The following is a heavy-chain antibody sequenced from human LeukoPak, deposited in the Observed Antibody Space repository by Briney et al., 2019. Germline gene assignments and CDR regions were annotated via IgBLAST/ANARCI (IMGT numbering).Heavy chain of an antibody. D-gene: IGHD3-10*02. CDR1: GFTFSSYG. CDR2: ISYDGSNK. J-gene: IGHJ4*02. V-gene: IGHV3-30*03. CDR3: ATLTMSEPN. Sequence: GGSLRLSCAASGFTFSSYGMHWVRQAPGKGLEWVAVISYDGSNKYYADSVKGRFTISRDNSKNTLYLQMNSLRAEDTAVYYCATLTMSEPNWGQGTLVTVSS.